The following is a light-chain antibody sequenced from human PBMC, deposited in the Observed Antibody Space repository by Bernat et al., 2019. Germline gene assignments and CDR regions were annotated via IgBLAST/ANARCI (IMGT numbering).Light chain of an antibody. Sequence: EIVLTQSPGTLSLSPGERATLSCRASQSVSSNYLAWYQQKPGQAPGLLIYGASSSATGIPDRFSGTGSGTDFTLTISRLEPEDFAVYYCQQYCDSVTFGGGTEVEIK. CDR3: QQYCDSVT. CDR2: GAS. J-gene: IGKJ4*01. V-gene: IGKV3-20*01. CDR1: QSVSSNY.